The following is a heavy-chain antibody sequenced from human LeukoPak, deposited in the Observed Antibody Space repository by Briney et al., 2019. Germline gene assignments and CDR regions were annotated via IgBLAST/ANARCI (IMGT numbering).Heavy chain of an antibody. CDR3: ARSPYDSSGYYYFDY. J-gene: IGHJ4*02. Sequence: GGSLRLSCAASGFTVSSNYMSWVRQAPGKGLEWVSVIYSGGSTYYADSVKGRFTISRHNSKNPLYLQMNSLRAEDTAVYYCARSPYDSSGYYYFDYWGQGTLVTVSS. D-gene: IGHD3-22*01. CDR1: GFTVSSNY. V-gene: IGHV3-53*04. CDR2: IYSGGST.